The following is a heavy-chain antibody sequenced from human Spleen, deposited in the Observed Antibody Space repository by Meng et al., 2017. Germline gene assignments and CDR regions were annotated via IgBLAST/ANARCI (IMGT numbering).Heavy chain of an antibody. CDR1: GFTFSSYE. CDR3: ARETYYYDSSGYGGDAFDI. Sequence: GGSLRLSCAASGFTFSSYEMNWVRQAPGKGLEWVSYISSSGSTIYYADSVKGRFTISRDNAKNSLYLQMNSLRAEDTAVYYCARETYYYDSSGYGGDAFDIWGQGTMVTVSS. V-gene: IGHV3-48*03. CDR2: ISSSGSTI. D-gene: IGHD3-22*01. J-gene: IGHJ3*02.